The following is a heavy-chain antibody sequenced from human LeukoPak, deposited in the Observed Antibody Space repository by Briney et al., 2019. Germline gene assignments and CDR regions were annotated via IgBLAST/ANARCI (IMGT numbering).Heavy chain of an antibody. Sequence: ASVKVSCKASGYIFTSYPIHWVRQAPGQRLEWMGWINTGNGNTKYSQKFEGRVTVTRDTSATAAYVELSSLRSEDTAVYYCARDRAMADYWGQGTLVTVSS. D-gene: IGHD5-18*01. J-gene: IGHJ4*02. CDR2: INTGNGNT. CDR1: GYIFTSYP. CDR3: ARDRAMADY. V-gene: IGHV1-3*04.